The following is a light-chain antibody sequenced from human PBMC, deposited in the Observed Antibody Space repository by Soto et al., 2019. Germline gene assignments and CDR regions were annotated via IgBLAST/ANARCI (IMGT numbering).Light chain of an antibody. CDR1: QSVSNNY. J-gene: IGKJ5*01. CDR3: QQYGDSPIT. Sequence: EIVLTQSPGTLSLSPGERATLPCRASQSVSNNYLAWYQQKPGQAPRLLIYGASNRATGIPDRFSGSGSGTDFTLTISRLEPEDFAVYYCQQYGDSPITFGQGTRLEIK. V-gene: IGKV3-20*01. CDR2: GAS.